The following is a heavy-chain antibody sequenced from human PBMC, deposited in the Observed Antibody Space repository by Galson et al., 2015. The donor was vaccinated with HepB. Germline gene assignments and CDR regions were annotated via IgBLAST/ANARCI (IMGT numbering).Heavy chain of an antibody. CDR3: ARGRPLCGGDCSPSDY. D-gene: IGHD2-21*02. CDR2: IYSGGNT. CDR1: GFTVSSNY. V-gene: IGHV3-53*01. Sequence: SLRLSCAASGFTVSSNYMNWVRQAPGKGLEWVSFIYSGGNTYYADSVKGRFTISRDNSKNTLYLQMNGLRAEDTAVYYCARGRPLCGGDCSPSDYWGQGTLVTVSS. J-gene: IGHJ4*02.